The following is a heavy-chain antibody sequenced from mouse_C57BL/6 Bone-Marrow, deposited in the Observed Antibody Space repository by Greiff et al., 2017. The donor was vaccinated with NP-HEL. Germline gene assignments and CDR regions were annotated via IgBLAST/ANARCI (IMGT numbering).Heavy chain of an antibody. CDR2: IDPSDSYT. CDR1: GYTFTSYW. CDR3: ARHPGGY. J-gene: IGHJ2*01. V-gene: IGHV1-59*01. Sequence: QVQLQQPGAELVRPGTSVKLSCKASGYTFTSYWMHWVKQRPGQGLEWIGVIDPSDSYTNYNQKFKGKATLTVDTSSSTAYMQLSSLTSEDSAVYYCARHPGGYWGQGTTLTVSS.